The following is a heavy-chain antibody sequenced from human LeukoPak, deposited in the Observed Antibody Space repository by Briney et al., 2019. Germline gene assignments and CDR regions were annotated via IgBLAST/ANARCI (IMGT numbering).Heavy chain of an antibody. Sequence: PGGSLRLSCAASGFTFSNFAMSWVRQAPGKGLEWVSAISGGGDSTYYADSVKGRFTISRDNSKNTLYLQMNSLRAEDTAVYYCAKEYCSGGMSMDDLFDYWGQGTLVTVSS. D-gene: IGHD2-15*01. CDR3: AKEYCSGGMSMDDLFDY. V-gene: IGHV3-23*01. CDR2: ISGGGDST. J-gene: IGHJ4*02. CDR1: GFTFSNFA.